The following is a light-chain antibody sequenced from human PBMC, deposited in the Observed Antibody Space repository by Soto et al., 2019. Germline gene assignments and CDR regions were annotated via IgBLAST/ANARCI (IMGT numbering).Light chain of an antibody. V-gene: IGLV2-14*01. Sequence: QSVLTQPASLSGSPGQSITISCTGTSSDIGAYDYVSWYQQHPGKAPKLMIYEARNRPSGVSSRFSGSKSGLTASLTISGLQAEDEADYYCSSYTSSATLVFGGGTKVTVL. J-gene: IGLJ2*01. CDR1: SSDIGAYDY. CDR2: EAR. CDR3: SSYTSSATLV.